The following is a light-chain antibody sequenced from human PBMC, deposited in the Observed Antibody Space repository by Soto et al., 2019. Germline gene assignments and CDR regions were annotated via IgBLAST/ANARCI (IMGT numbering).Light chain of an antibody. J-gene: IGKJ1*01. CDR3: QLYNSYLWR. CDR2: KAS. CDR1: QSIGSW. Sequence: DIQITESPSSLSPAVLDRIAITCLASQSIGSWVAWYQQKPGKAPKVLISKASTLESGVPARFSGSGSGTEFTLTISSLQPDDVATYYCQLYNSYLWRFGQGTKVDIK. V-gene: IGKV1-5*03.